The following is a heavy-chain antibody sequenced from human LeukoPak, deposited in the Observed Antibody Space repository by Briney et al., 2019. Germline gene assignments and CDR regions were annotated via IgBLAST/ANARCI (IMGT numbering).Heavy chain of an antibody. V-gene: IGHV1-3*01. D-gene: IGHD3-10*01. CDR1: GYTFTSYA. CDR2: INAGNGNT. J-gene: IGHJ6*03. CDR3: ARPTSPLDFVSGSLYYMAF. Sequence: GASVKVSCKASGYTFTSYAMHWVRQAPGQRLEWMGWINAGNGNTKYSQKFQGRVTITRDTSASTAYMELSSLRSEDTAVYYCARPTSPLDFVSGSLYYMAFWGKGPPVTVSS.